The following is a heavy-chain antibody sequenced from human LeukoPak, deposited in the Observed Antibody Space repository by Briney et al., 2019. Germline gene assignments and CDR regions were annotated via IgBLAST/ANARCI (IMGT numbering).Heavy chain of an antibody. D-gene: IGHD1-7*01. CDR2: ISRSSATV. V-gene: IGHV3-48*01. CDR3: ARVEGTTGQGFDY. CDR1: GYTFSNFD. Sequence: GGSLRLSCSVSGYTFSNFDMNWVRQTPGKGLEWVSYISRSSATVYYAGSVQGRFTISRDNAKNLLYLQMNSLTAKDTAVYYCARVEGTTGQGFDYWGQGALVTVSS. J-gene: IGHJ4*02.